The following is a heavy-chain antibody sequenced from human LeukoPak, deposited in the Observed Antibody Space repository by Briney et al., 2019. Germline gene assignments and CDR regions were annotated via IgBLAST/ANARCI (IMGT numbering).Heavy chain of an antibody. CDR3: ARVGEMVAATPDY. D-gene: IGHD2-15*01. V-gene: IGHV1-46*01. CDR2: INPSGGST. CDR1: GYTSTSYY. Sequence: ASVKVSCKASGYTSTSYYMHRVRQAPGQGLEWMGIINPSGGSTSYAQKFQGRVTMTTDTSTSTAYMELRSLRSDDTAVYYCARVGEMVAATPDYWGQGTLVTVSS. J-gene: IGHJ4*02.